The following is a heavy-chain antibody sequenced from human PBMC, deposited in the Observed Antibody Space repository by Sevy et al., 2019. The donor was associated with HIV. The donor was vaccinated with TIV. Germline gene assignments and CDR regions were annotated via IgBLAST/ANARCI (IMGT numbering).Heavy chain of an antibody. D-gene: IGHD3-10*01. CDR3: ARDLASGSFFFPLFDY. J-gene: IGHJ4*02. CDR2: ISSSGTII. Sequence: GGSLRLSCAASGLNVSDYFMSWIRQAPGKRPEWVSYISSSGTIIYYADSVKGRFTISRDKAKNSLYLQMNSLRAEDTAIYYCARDLASGSFFFPLFDYWGQGTLVTVSS. CDR1: GLNVSDYF. V-gene: IGHV3-11*01.